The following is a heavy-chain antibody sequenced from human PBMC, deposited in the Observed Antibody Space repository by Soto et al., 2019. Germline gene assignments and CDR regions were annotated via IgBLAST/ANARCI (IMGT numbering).Heavy chain of an antibody. CDR2: ISGRGTST. V-gene: IGHV3-23*01. J-gene: IGHJ4*02. CDR3: AKMGGGSCSSSSCYALHY. D-gene: IGHD2-2*01. CDR1: GFTFSSYA. Sequence: GRSLRLFCAASGFTFSSYAMSWVRQAPGKGLEWVSVISGRGTSTYYADSVKGRFTISRDHSKNTLYLQMNSLRAEDTAVYYCAKMGGGSCSSSSCYALHYWGQGTLVTV.